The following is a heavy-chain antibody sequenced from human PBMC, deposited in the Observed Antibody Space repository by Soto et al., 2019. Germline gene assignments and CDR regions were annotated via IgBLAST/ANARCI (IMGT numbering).Heavy chain of an antibody. CDR1: GGSISSGGYY. CDR2: IYYSGST. J-gene: IGHJ4*02. D-gene: IGHD3-10*01. V-gene: IGHV4-31*03. Sequence: SETLSLTCTVSGGSISSGGYYWTWIRQHPGKGLEWIGYIYYSGSTFYNPSLKSRVTISVDTSKNQFSLKLSSVTAADTAVYYCARLRWSHYVSFDAWGQGTLVTVSS. CDR3: ARLRWSHYVSFDA.